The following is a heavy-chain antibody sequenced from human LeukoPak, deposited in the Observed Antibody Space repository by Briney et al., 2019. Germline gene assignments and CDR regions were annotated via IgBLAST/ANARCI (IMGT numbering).Heavy chain of an antibody. J-gene: IGHJ5*02. Sequence: SVKVSCXASGGTFSSYAISWVRQAPGQGLEWMGGIIPIFGTANYAQKFQGRVTITADESTSTAYMELSSLRSEDTAVYYCARRRVDYDFWSVYFDWFDPWGQGTLVTVSS. V-gene: IGHV1-69*01. CDR1: GGTFSSYA. CDR3: ARRRVDYDFWSVYFDWFDP. D-gene: IGHD3-3*01. CDR2: IIPIFGTA.